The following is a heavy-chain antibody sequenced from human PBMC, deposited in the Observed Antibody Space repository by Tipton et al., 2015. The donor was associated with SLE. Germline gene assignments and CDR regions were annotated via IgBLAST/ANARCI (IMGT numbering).Heavy chain of an antibody. CDR3: ARRATYNSGWYHDY. Sequence: TLSLTCTVSGGSISSLSWSWTRQPPGKGLEWIGHIYYSGTTSYNPSLKSRVTISVDTSKNQFSLNLSSVTAADTAVYYCARRATYNSGWYHDYWGQGTLVTVSS. CDR2: IYYSGTT. J-gene: IGHJ4*02. D-gene: IGHD6-19*01. CDR1: GGSISSLS. V-gene: IGHV4-59*01.